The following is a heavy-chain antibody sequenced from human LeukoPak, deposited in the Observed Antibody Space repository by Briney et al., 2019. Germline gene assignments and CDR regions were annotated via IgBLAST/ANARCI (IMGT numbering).Heavy chain of an antibody. D-gene: IGHD2-2*01. CDR1: GFTFSSYS. CDR2: ISSSSSTI. Sequence: GGSLRLSCAASGFTFSSYSMNWVRQAPGKGLEWVSYISSSSSTIYYAGSVKGRFTISGDNAKNSLYLQMNSLRDEDTAVYYCARDWLGYCSSTSCYAYYFDYWGQGTLVTVSS. V-gene: IGHV3-48*02. CDR3: ARDWLGYCSSTSCYAYYFDY. J-gene: IGHJ4*02.